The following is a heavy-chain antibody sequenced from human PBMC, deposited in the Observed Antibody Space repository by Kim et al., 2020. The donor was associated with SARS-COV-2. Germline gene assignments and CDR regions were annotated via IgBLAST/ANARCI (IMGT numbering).Heavy chain of an antibody. D-gene: IGHD1-1*01. CDR3: ALVPGTTLAFWDAFD. Sequence: GGSLRLSCAASGFSFSDSAMHWVRQASGKGLEWVGRIRSKANNYAPTYAASVKGRFSISRDDSKNAAYLQMNSLKTEDTARYFCALVPGTTLAFWDAFD. CDR2: IRSKANNYAP. V-gene: IGHV3-73*01. J-gene: IGHJ3*02. CDR1: GFSFSDSA.